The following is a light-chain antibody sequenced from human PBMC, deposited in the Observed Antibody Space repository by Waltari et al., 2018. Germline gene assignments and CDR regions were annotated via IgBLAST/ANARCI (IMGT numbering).Light chain of an antibody. CDR2: HTY. J-gene: IGKJ1*01. CDR3: QQYGTSPRT. V-gene: IGKV3-20*01. CDR1: QSVSSTH. Sequence: EIVLTQSPGTLSLSPGERATLSCRASQSVSSTHLAWYQKKPGQAPRLLIYHTYSRATGIPDRFRGSGSGTDFTLTISRLEPEDFAVYYCQQYGTSPRTFGQGTKVEIK.